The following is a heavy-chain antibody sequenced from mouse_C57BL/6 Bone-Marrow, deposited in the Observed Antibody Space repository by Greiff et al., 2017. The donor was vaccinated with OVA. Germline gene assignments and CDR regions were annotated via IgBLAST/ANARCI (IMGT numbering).Heavy chain of an antibody. CDR3: ARFNWYYFDY. Sequence: VTLQQSGPGLAKPSQTLSLTCSVTGYSITSDYWNWIRQLPGNKLEYMGYISYSGSTYYNPSIQSQISITRDTSKNQYYLQLDSVTTKDTATYDCARFNWYYFDYWGQGTTLTVSS. CDR1: GYSITSDY. V-gene: IGHV3-8*01. J-gene: IGHJ2*01. CDR2: ISYSGST. D-gene: IGHD4-1*02.